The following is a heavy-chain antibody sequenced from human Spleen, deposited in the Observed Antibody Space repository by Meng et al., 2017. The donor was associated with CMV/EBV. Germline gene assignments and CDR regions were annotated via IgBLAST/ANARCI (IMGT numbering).Heavy chain of an antibody. V-gene: IGHV4-39*07. D-gene: IGHD2-2*01. CDR1: GGSISNSSYY. CDR2: IYYSGTT. CDR3: ARLVPAADYYYYYGMDV. Sequence: SETLSLTCTVSGGSISNSSYYWGWFRQSPGKGLEWIGSIYYSGTTYYNPSLKSRVTISVDTSKNQFSLSLSSVNAADTAVYYSARLVPAADYYYYYGMDVWGQGTTVTVSS. J-gene: IGHJ6*02.